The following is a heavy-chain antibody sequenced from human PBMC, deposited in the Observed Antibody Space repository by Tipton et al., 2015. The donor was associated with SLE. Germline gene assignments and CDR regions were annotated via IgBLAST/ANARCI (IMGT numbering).Heavy chain of an antibody. J-gene: IGHJ4*02. CDR3: ARAVAGTLDY. D-gene: IGHD6-19*01. V-gene: IGHV4-39*07. Sequence: TLSLTCTVSGGSISSYYWGWIRQPPGKGLEWIGSIYYSGSTYYNPSLKSRVSISVDTSKNQFSLKLSSVTAADTAAYYCARAVAGTLDYWGQGTLVTVSS. CDR1: GGSISSYY. CDR2: IYYSGST.